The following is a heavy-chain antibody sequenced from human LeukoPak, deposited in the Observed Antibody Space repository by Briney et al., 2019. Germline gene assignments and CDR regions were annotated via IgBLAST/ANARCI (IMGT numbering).Heavy chain of an antibody. CDR1: GYTFTSYG. Sequence: GASVKVSCKASGYTFTSYGISWVRQAPGQGLEWMGWISAYNGNTNYAQKLQGRVTMTRNTSISTAYMELSSLRSEDTAVYYCARGGARRFGELLSRSWFDPWGQGTLVTVSS. D-gene: IGHD3-10*01. J-gene: IGHJ5*02. CDR3: ARGGARRFGELLSRSWFDP. V-gene: IGHV1-18*01. CDR2: ISAYNGNT.